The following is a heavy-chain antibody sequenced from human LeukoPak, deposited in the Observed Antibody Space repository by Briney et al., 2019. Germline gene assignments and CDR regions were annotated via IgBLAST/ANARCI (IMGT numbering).Heavy chain of an antibody. CDR1: GGSISSSNW. Sequence: PSGTLSLTCAVSGGSISSSNWWSWVRQPPGKGLEWIGSIYYSGSTYYNPSLKSRVTISVDTSKNQFSLKLSSVTAADTAVYYCARHSSSWYNWFDPWGQGTLVTVSS. V-gene: IGHV4-4*02. J-gene: IGHJ5*02. D-gene: IGHD6-13*01. CDR2: IYYSGST. CDR3: ARHSSSWYNWFDP.